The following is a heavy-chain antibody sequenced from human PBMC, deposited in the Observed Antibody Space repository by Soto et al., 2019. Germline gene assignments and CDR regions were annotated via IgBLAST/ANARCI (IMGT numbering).Heavy chain of an antibody. J-gene: IGHJ4*02. V-gene: IGHV3-30*03. CDR3: ALLGASMDNWNYLDY. Sequence: LRLSCAASGFTFSSYGMHWVRQAPGKGLEWVAVISYDGSNKYYADSVKGRFTISRDNSKNTLYLQMNSLRAEDTAVYYCALLGASMDNWNYLDYWGQGTLVTVSS. CDR2: ISYDGSNK. D-gene: IGHD1-20*01. CDR1: GFTFSSYG.